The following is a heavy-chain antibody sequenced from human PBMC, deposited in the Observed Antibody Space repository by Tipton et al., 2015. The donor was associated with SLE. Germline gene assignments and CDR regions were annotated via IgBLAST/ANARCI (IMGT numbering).Heavy chain of an antibody. CDR2: VNHSGRT. CDR1: ARSFGGYY. J-gene: IGHJ3*02. Sequence: TLSLTCAVSARSFGGYYWTWIRQPPGKGLEGIGEVNHSGRTNYNPSLKSRVTISIDTSKNQFSLNLRSLTAADTAVYYCARPGEAYSWDAFDIWGQGTMVTVSS. CDR3: ARPGEAYSWDAFDI. D-gene: IGHD2-21*01. V-gene: IGHV4-34*01.